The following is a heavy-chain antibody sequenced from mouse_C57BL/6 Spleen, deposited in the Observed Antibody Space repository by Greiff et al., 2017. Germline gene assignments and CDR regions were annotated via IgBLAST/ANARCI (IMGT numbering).Heavy chain of an antibody. J-gene: IGHJ1*03. CDR3: ARAGDDGSSGVYFEV. CDR1: GYTFTSYW. D-gene: IGHD1-1*01. CDR2: IDPSDSST. V-gene: IGHV1-69*01. Sequence: QVQLKQPGAELVMPGASVKLSCKASGYTFTSYWMHWVKQRPGQGLEWIGGIDPSDSSTNYNQKFKGKSTLTVDKSSSTAYMQLSSLTSEDSAVYYCARAGDDGSSGVYFEVWGTGTTVTVSS.